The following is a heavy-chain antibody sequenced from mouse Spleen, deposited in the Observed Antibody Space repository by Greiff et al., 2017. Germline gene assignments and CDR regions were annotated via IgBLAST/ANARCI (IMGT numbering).Heavy chain of an antibody. V-gene: IGHV1-55*01. CDR2: IYPGSGST. CDR1: GYTFTSYW. Sequence: QVQLQQPGAELVKPGASVKMSCKASGYTFTSYWITWVKQRPGQGLEWIGDIYPGSGSTNYNEKFKSKATLTVDTSSSTAYMQLSSLTSEEDAVYYGARGGNYEGAYWGEGTLVTVSA. CDR3: ARGGNYEGAY. J-gene: IGHJ3*01. D-gene: IGHD2-1*01.